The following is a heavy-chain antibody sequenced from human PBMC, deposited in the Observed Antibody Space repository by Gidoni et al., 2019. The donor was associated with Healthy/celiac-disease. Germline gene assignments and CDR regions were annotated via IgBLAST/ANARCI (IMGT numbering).Heavy chain of an antibody. V-gene: IGHV3-73*02. CDR2: IRSKANSYAT. Sequence: EVQLVESGGGLVQPGGSRKLACAASGSTFSGSAMHWVRQASGKGLAWVGRIRSKANSYATAYAASVKGRFTISRDDSKNTAYLQMNSLKTEDTAVYYCTALSITMVRGVRWGQGTLVTVSS. CDR1: GSTFSGSA. D-gene: IGHD3-10*01. CDR3: TALSITMVRGVR. J-gene: IGHJ4*02.